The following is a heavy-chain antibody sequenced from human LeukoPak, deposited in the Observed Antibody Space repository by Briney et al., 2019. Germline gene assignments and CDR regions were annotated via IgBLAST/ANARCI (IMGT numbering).Heavy chain of an antibody. V-gene: IGHV3-53*01. Sequence: GGSLRLSCAASGFTVSSNYMSWVRQAPGKGLEWVSVIYSGGSTYYADSVKGRFTISRDNSKNTLYLQMNSLRAEDTAVYYCARVPVAGIWTNFDYWGQGTLVTVSS. CDR2: IYSGGST. D-gene: IGHD6-19*01. CDR1: GFTVSSNY. CDR3: ARVPVAGIWTNFDY. J-gene: IGHJ4*02.